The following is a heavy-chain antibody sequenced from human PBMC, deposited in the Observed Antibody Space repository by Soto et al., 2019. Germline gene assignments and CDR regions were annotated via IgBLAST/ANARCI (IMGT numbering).Heavy chain of an antibody. V-gene: IGHV4-39*01. CDR1: GGSISSCSYY. CDR2: VYCSGRT. J-gene: IGHJ3*02. CDR3: ANTYYDIFPCYHDAFYI. Sequence: QLQLQESGPGLVKPSETLSLTCTVSGGSISSCSYYWGWVRQPPGKGLECIGSVYCSGRTYYNPSLKSRVTITVDTSNNQFSLKLSSVTAAYTAVYYCANTYYDIFPCYHDAFYIWCQGTMVTVSS. D-gene: IGHD3-9*01.